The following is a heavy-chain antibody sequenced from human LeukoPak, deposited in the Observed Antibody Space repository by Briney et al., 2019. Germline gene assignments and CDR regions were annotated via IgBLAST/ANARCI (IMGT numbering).Heavy chain of an antibody. V-gene: IGHV1-8*01. J-gene: IGHJ4*02. D-gene: IGHD6-19*01. CDR3: ARLYSSGWYGDY. CDR1: GYTFTSYD. CDR2: MNPNSGNT. Sequence: ASVKVSCKASGYTFTSYDINWVRQATGQGLEWMGWMNPNSGNTGYAQKFQGRVTMTRNTSISTAYMELSSLRSEDTAVYYCARLYSSGWYGDYWGQGTLVTVSS.